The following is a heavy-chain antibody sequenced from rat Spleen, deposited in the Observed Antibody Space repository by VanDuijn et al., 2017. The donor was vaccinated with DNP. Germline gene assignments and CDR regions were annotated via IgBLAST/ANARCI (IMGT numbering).Heavy chain of an antibody. CDR2: ISPSGGST. CDR1: GFTFSDYN. J-gene: IGHJ1*01. V-gene: IGHV5-7*01. Sequence: EVQLVESGGGLVQPGRSLKLSCAASGFTFSDYNMVWVRQAPKKGLEWVATISPSGGSTYYRDSVKGRFTISRDNAKSTLYLQMDSLRSEDTATYYCATVLLGFWGPGTMVTVSS. D-gene: IGHD1-1*01. CDR3: ATVLLGF.